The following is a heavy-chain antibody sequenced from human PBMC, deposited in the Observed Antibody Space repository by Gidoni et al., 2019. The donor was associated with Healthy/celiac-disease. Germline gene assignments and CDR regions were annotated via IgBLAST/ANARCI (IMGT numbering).Heavy chain of an antibody. J-gene: IGHJ6*03. CDR3: ASGAYYYYMDV. CDR1: GFTFSSYS. V-gene: IGHV3-21*01. Sequence: EVQLVESGGGLLKPGGSMRLSCAASGFTFSSYSMNWVRQAPGKGLEGVSSISSSSSYIYYADSVKCRFTISRDNAKNSLYLQMNSLSAEDTAVYYCASGAYYYYMDVWGKGTTVTVSS. CDR2: ISSSSSYI. D-gene: IGHD3-10*01.